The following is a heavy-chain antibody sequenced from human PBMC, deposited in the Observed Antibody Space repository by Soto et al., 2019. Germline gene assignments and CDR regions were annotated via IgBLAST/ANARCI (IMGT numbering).Heavy chain of an antibody. CDR3: EAGFPPESSPSPPHMDV. CDR1: GYTLTELS. J-gene: IGHJ6*03. Sequence: ASVKVSCKVSGYTLTELSMHWVRQAPGKGLEWMGGFDPEDGETIYAQKFQGRVTMTEDTSTDTANMELSSMRSEDTAVNYCEAGFPPESSPSPPHMDVGGKGTTVTVPS. D-gene: IGHD6-13*01. V-gene: IGHV1-24*01. CDR2: FDPEDGET.